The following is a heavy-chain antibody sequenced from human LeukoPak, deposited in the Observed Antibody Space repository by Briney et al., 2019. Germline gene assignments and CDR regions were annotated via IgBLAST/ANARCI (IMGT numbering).Heavy chain of an antibody. J-gene: IGHJ4*02. Sequence: GGSLRHSCAASGITFSSYAMSWVRQAPGKGLEWVSVISGSGTSTYYADSVKGRFTLSRDDSRNTVYLQLNDLRVEDTARYYCAKANWISDADAVWWGQGTQVTVSS. CDR3: AKANWISDADAVW. D-gene: IGHD2-2*03. CDR2: ISGSGTST. CDR1: GITFSSYA. V-gene: IGHV3-23*01.